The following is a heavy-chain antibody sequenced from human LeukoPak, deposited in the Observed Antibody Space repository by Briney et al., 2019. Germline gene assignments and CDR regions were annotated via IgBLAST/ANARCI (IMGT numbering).Heavy chain of an antibody. J-gene: IGHJ4*02. D-gene: IGHD6-19*01. CDR1: GFIFNNYA. V-gene: IGHV3-23*01. CDR3: AKEPITVPGTFDF. CDR2: IIGSGSIT. Sequence: GGSLRLSCAASGFIFNNYAMSWVRQAPGKGLDWVSTIIGSGSITYYVDSVTGRFTISRDNSKNTLHLQMNSLRAEDTAVYYCAKEPITVPGTFDFWGQGTLVTVSS.